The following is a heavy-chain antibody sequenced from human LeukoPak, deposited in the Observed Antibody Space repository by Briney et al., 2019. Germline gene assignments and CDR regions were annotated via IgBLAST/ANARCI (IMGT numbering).Heavy chain of an antibody. CDR2: IYPGDSDT. D-gene: IGHD3-10*01. Sequence: PGESLKISCKGSGYNFTSYWIGWVRQTPGKGLEWMGVIYPGDSDTRYSPSFQGQVIISVDKSISTAYLQWSSLKASDTAMYYCARQRGLRMVVGVYVNYYYGVDVWGQGTAVTVSS. CDR1: GYNFTSYW. CDR3: ARQRGLRMVVGVYVNYYYGVDV. J-gene: IGHJ6*02. V-gene: IGHV5-51*01.